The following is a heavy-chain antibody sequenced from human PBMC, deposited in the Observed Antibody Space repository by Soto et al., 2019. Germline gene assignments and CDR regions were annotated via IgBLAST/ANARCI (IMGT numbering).Heavy chain of an antibody. CDR2: IIPIFGTA. V-gene: IGHV1-69*13. Sequence: GASVKVSCKASGGTFSSYAISWVRQAPGQGLEWMGGIIPIFGTANYAQKFQGRVTITADESTSTAYMELSSLRSEDTAVYYCADAHLDYYDSSGYYSYNWFGPWGQGTLVTVSS. D-gene: IGHD3-22*01. J-gene: IGHJ5*02. CDR1: GGTFSSYA. CDR3: ADAHLDYYDSSGYYSYNWFGP.